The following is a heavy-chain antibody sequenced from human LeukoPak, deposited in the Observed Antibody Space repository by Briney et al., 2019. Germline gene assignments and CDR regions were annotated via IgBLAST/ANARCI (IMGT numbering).Heavy chain of an antibody. V-gene: IGHV3-49*04. J-gene: IGHJ4*02. CDR1: GFTFGDYA. Sequence: GGSLRLSCTASGFTFGDYAMSWVRQAPGEGLEWVGFIRTKASGGTTEYAASVKGRFTISRDDSESIAYLQMNSLKTEDTAVYYCSRSYCSGGTCYGQYYFDCWGQGTLVTVSS. CDR2: IRTKASGGTT. CDR3: SRSYCSGGTCYGQYYFDC. D-gene: IGHD2-15*01.